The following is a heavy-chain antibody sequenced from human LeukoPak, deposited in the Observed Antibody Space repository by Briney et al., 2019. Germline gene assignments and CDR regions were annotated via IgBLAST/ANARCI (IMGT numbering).Heavy chain of an antibody. CDR1: GGSVSSGSYY. Sequence: PSETLSLTCTVSGGSVSSGSYYWSWIRQPPGKGLEWIGYIYYSGSTNYNPSLKSRVTISVDTSKNQFSLQLNSVTPEDTAVYYCAREQQWLLGTFTPGYYYGMDVWGQGTTVTVSS. D-gene: IGHD6-19*01. CDR3: AREQQWLLGTFTPGYYYGMDV. J-gene: IGHJ6*02. V-gene: IGHV4-61*01. CDR2: IYYSGST.